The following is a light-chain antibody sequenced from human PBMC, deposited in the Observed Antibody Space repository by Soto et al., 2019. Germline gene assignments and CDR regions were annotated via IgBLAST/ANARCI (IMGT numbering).Light chain of an antibody. J-gene: IGKJ2*01. CDR2: ETS. CDR3: QQSFSPPYT. CDR1: QSLSSR. V-gene: IGKV1-39*01. Sequence: IQMTQSPSSLSASVGDRVTITCRASQSLSSRLTWYQQKPGEAPKLLIYETSSLHSGVPSRFSGSGSETDFTLTINSLQPEDFATYYCQQSFSPPYTFGQGTMLEIK.